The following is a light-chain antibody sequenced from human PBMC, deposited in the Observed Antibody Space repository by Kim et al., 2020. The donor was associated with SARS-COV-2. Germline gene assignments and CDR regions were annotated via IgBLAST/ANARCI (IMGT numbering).Light chain of an antibody. Sequence: LSPGKRASLPCRASQSVSSYLAWYQQKPGQAPRLLIYDASNRATGIPARFSGSGSGTDFTLTISSLEPEDFAVYYCQQRSNWPPLTFGGGTKLEIK. CDR3: QQRSNWPPLT. V-gene: IGKV3-11*01. CDR2: DAS. J-gene: IGKJ4*01. CDR1: QSVSSY.